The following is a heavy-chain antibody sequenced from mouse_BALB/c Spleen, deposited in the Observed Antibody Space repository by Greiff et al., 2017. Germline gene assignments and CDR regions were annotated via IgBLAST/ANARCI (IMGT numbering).Heavy chain of an antibody. V-gene: IGHV1-9*01. CDR3: ARDGNRGVYAMDY. J-gene: IGHJ4*01. CDR2: ILPGSGST. Sequence: QVQLQQSGAELMKPGASVKISCKATGYTFSSYWIEWVKQRPGHGLEWIGEILPGSGSTNYNEKFKGKATFTADTSSNTAYMQLSSLTSEDSAVYYCARDGNRGVYAMDYWGQGTSVTVSS. CDR1: GYTFSSYW. D-gene: IGHD2-1*01.